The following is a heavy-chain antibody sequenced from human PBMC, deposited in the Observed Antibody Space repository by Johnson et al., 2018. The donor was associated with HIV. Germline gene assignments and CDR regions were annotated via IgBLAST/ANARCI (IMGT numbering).Heavy chain of an antibody. CDR3: ARSRDCSDGSCPDGFDI. D-gene: IGHD2-15*01. V-gene: IGHV3-66*01. Sequence: VQLVESGGGVVRPGGSLRLSCVASGFTFDDYGMSWVRQAPGKGLEWVSVIYSGGSTYYADSVTGRLPISRDKSKNTLLLQRNSRRAEDAAVYYCARSRDCSDGSCPDGFDIWGQGTKVIVSS. CDR2: IYSGGST. J-gene: IGHJ3*02. CDR1: GFTFDDYG.